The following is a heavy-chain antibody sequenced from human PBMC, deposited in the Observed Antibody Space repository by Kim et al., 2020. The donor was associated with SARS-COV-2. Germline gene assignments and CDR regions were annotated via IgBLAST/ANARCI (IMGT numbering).Heavy chain of an antibody. J-gene: IGHJ4*02. CDR2: VGSGGST. V-gene: IGHV3-23*01. Sequence: GGSLRLSCVASGFTFSSYVMRWVRQAPGKGLEWVSSVGSGGSTFYADSVKGRFTISRDNSKNMLYLQMHSLRAEDTAVYYCAKGARSSGNYIDYWGQGTLVTVSS. CDR1: GFTFSSYV. D-gene: IGHD1-26*01. CDR3: AKGARSSGNYIDY.